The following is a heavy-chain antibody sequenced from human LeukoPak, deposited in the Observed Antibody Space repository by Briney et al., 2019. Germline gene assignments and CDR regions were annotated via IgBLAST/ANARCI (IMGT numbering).Heavy chain of an antibody. Sequence: SETLSLTCTVSGGSISSSSYYWGWIRQPPGKGLEWIGSIYYSGSTYYNPSLKSRVTISVDTSKNQFSLKLSSVTAADTAVYYCARASGSYGPYYYYYMEVWGYGTTVTVSS. CDR1: GGSISSSSYY. V-gene: IGHV4-39*01. J-gene: IGHJ6*03. D-gene: IGHD1-26*01. CDR2: IYYSGST. CDR3: ARASGSYGPYYYYYMEV.